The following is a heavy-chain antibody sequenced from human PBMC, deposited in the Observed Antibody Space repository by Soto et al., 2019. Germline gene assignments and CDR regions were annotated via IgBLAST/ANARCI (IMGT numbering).Heavy chain of an antibody. D-gene: IGHD1-1*01. V-gene: IGHV3-21*01. CDR3: ATNEXSVDY. CDR1: FISGYS. Sequence: VHXVESGGGLVRPGGSLRLSCAGFISGYSMIWVRQAPGKGLEWLSHISSSGIFTDYADSVKGRXTXXXXXXKNXXXXXXXXXXXXXXXXXHCATNEXSVDYWGQGTLVTVSX. CDR2: ISSSGIFT. J-gene: IGHJ4*02.